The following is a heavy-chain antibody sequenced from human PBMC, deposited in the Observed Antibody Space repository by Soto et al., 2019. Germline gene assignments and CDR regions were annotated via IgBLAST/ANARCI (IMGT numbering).Heavy chain of an antibody. J-gene: IGHJ4*02. CDR3: ARDGDVNTGFGKDY. CDR2: IWHDGGNK. Sequence: LRLSCAASGFTFSIYGMHWVRQATGKGLEWVAFIWHDGGNKFYAESVKGRFTISRDNSKNTLYLQMTSLSAEDTAMYYCARDGDVNTGFGKDYWGQGTLVTVSS. V-gene: IGHV3-33*01. D-gene: IGHD3-16*01. CDR1: GFTFSIYG.